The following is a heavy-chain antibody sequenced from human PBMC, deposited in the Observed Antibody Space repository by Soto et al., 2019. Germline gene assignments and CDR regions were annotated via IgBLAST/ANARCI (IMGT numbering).Heavy chain of an antibody. CDR1: GFTFSSYS. CDR2: ISSSSSYI. D-gene: IGHD3-10*01. J-gene: IGHJ4*02. V-gene: IGHV3-21*01. CDR3: ARGITMVRGVIISWLDY. Sequence: EVQLVESGGGLVKPGGSLRLSCAASGFTFSSYSMNWVRQAPGKGLEWVSSISSSSSYIYYADSVKGRFTISRDNAKNSLYLQMNSLRADDTAVYYCARGITMVRGVIISWLDYWGQGTLVTVSS.